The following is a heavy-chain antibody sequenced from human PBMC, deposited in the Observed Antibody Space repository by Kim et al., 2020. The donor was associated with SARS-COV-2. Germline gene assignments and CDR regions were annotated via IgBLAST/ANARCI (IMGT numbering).Heavy chain of an antibody. J-gene: IGHJ6*02. V-gene: IGHV4-34*01. CDR2: INHSGST. CDR1: GGSFSGYY. D-gene: IGHD3-10*01. Sequence: SETLSLTCAVYGGSFSGYYWSWIRQPPGKGLEWIGEINHSGSTNYNPSLKSRVTISVDTSKNQFSLKLSSVTAADTAVYYCARGPAEVREEYGMDVWGQGTTVTVSS. CDR3: ARGPAEVREEYGMDV.